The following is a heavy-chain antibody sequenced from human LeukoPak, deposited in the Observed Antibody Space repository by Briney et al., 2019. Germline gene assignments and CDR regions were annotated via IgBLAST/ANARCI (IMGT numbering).Heavy chain of an antibody. Sequence: PGGSLRLSCAASGFTFSTYGMTWVRQAPGKGLEWVSSISGSGGSTYYADSVKGRFTISRDNSKNTLYLQMNSLRAEDTAVYYCARAIAVADFDYWGQGTLVTVSS. CDR2: ISGSGGST. D-gene: IGHD6-19*01. CDR1: GFTFSTYG. CDR3: ARAIAVADFDY. J-gene: IGHJ4*02. V-gene: IGHV3-23*01.